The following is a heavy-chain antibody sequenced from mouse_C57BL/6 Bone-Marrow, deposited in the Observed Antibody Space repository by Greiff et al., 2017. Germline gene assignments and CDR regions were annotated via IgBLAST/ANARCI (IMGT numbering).Heavy chain of an antibody. CDR1: GFTFSDFY. D-gene: IGHD3-2*02. CDR3: ARDGDSSGPGAMDY. J-gene: IGHJ4*01. Sequence: EVKLQESGGGLVQSGRSLRLSCATSGFTFSDFYMEWVRQAPGKGLEWIAASRNKANDYTTEYSASVKGRFIVSRDTSQSILYLQMNALRAEDTAIYYCARDGDSSGPGAMDYWGQGTSVTVSS. CDR2: SRNKANDYTT. V-gene: IGHV7-1*01.